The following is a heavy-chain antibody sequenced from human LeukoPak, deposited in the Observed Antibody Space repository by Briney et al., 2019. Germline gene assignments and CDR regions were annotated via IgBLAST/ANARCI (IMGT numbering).Heavy chain of an antibody. Sequence: SETLSLTCTVSGGSISSSSYYWGWIRQPPGKGLEWIGSIYYSGSTYYNPSLKSRVTISVDTSKNQFSLKLSSVTAADTAVYYCARQGIAALTLSDFDYWGQGTLVAVSS. V-gene: IGHV4-39*01. D-gene: IGHD6-6*01. CDR2: IYYSGST. CDR3: ARQGIAALTLSDFDY. J-gene: IGHJ4*02. CDR1: GGSISSSSYY.